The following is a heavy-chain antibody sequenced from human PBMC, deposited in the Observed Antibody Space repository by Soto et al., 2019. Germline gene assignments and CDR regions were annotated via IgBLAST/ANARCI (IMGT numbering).Heavy chain of an antibody. D-gene: IGHD6-13*01. CDR1: GDSVSSNSAA. J-gene: IGHJ5*02. V-gene: IGHV6-1*01. Sequence: SQTLSLTCAISGDSVSSNSAARNWIRQSPSRGLEWLGRTYYRSKWYNDYAVSVKSRITINPDTSKNQFSLQLNSVTPEDTAVYYCAREASSSWYVLRGWFDPWGQGTLVTVSS. CDR3: AREASSSWYVLRGWFDP. CDR2: TYYRSKWYN.